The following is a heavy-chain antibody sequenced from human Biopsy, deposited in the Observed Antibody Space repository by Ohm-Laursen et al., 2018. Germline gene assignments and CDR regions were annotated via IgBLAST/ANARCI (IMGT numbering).Heavy chain of an antibody. J-gene: IGHJ2*01. Sequence: SQTLSLPRTVSGDSISSYYWSWIRQPPGKGLKWIGYVYYTGSTDYNPSLQSRVTISVDTSKNHFSLRLRSMTPADTAIYYCAKDRGYYSDRTVPGYFDLWGRGTLVTVSS. D-gene: IGHD3-22*01. CDR1: GDSISSYY. CDR3: AKDRGYYSDRTVPGYFDL. V-gene: IGHV4-59*01. CDR2: VYYTGST.